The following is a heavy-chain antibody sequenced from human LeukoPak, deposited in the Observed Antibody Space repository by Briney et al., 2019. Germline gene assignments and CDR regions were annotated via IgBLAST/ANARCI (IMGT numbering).Heavy chain of an antibody. Sequence: PGGSLRLSCEASGFPFRDHAMHWVRQAPGKGLEWVAVISYDARHENYADSVKGRFTVSRDDSRSTLYLQMNSLKTDDTAVYFCARDEFHRYNLGPSIYWGQGTLVTVSS. CDR2: ISYDARHE. J-gene: IGHJ4*02. CDR3: ARDEFHRYNLGPSIY. CDR1: GFPFRDHA. D-gene: IGHD5-24*01. V-gene: IGHV3-30*03.